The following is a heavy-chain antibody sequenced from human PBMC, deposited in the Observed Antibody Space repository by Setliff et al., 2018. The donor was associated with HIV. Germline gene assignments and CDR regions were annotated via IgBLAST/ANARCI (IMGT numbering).Heavy chain of an antibody. J-gene: IGHJ4*02. D-gene: IGHD3-10*01. CDR3: ARGLNYYGSGSYLPLGY. V-gene: IGHV4-34*01. CDR1: GGSFNDYY. Sequence: SETLSLTCAVYGGSFNDYYWTWIRQPPVKGLEWIGEIDHSGSTKYHASLKSRVTISIDTSKNQISLKLSSVTAADTAVYYCARGLNYYGSGSYLPLGYWGQGTLVTVSS. CDR2: IDHSGST.